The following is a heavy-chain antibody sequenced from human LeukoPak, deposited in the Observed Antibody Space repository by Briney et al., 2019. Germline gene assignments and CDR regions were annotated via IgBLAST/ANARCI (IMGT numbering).Heavy chain of an antibody. CDR3: ARGTGGDIAAAGTFDY. J-gene: IGHJ4*02. CDR2: IYHSGST. V-gene: IGHV4-59*12. CDR1: GGSMTTYY. D-gene: IGHD6-13*01. Sequence: SETLSLTCTVSGGSMTTYYWSWIRQPPGKGLEWIGYIYHSGSTYYNPSLKSRVTISVDRSKNQFSLKLSSVTAADTAVYYCARGTGGDIAAAGTFDYWGQGTLVTVSS.